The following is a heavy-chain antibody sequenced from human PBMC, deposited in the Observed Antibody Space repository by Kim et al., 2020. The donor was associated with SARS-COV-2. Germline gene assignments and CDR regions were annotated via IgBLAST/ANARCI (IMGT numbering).Heavy chain of an antibody. V-gene: IGHV4-31*03. D-gene: IGHD3-10*01. J-gene: IGHJ4*02. Sequence: SETLSLTCTVSGGSISSGGYYWSWIRQHPGKGLEWIGYIYYSGSTYYNPSLKSRVTISVDTSKNQFSLKLSSVTAADTAVYYCARARITMVRGVINPTAFDYWGQGTLVTVSS. CDR3: ARARITMVRGVINPTAFDY. CDR1: GGSISSGGYY. CDR2: IYYSGST.